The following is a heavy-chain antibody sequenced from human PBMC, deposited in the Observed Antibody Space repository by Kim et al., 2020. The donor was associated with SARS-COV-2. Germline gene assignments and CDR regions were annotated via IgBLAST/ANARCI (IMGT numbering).Heavy chain of an antibody. Sequence: GGSLRLSCAASGFTFSSYWMTWVRQAPGKGLEWVANIKQDGNQKYYVDSVKGRFTISRDNAKNSLYLQMNSLRAEDTAGYYCARDGDLYISGTDAFDIWG. D-gene: IGHD6-19*01. J-gene: IGHJ3*02. CDR3: ARDGDLYISGTDAFDI. CDR2: IKQDGNQK. CDR1: GFTFSSYW. V-gene: IGHV3-7*01.